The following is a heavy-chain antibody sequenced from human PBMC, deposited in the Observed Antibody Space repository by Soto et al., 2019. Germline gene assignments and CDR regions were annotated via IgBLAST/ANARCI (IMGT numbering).Heavy chain of an antibody. V-gene: IGHV3-33*01. D-gene: IGHD3-3*02. CDR2: IVSAGSAI. J-gene: IGHJ3*02. Sequence: PGGSLRLSCAVSGFPFSFYGFHRVRQSPGKGLEWLGVIVSAGSAIYHADSLEGRFFISRDNSKDILYLQMNSLRVEDTAVYYCARDDAFDNENGFDMWGQGTMVTVSS. CDR3: ARDDAFDNENGFDM. CDR1: GFPFSFYG.